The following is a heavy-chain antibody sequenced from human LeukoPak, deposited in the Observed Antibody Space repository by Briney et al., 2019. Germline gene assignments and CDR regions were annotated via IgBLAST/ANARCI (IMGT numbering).Heavy chain of an antibody. V-gene: IGHV1-69*05. Sequence: GASVKVSCNASGDIFNSYSVSWVRQAPGQGLEWMGGIIPIFGSTNYAQKFQGGVTITTDQSTRTAYMELNSLSSDDTAVYYCARVGRSRGSLPNSYYYMDVWGKGTTVTVSS. D-gene: IGHD1-26*01. CDR2: IIPIFGST. CDR3: ARVGRSRGSLPNSYYYMDV. CDR1: GDIFNSYS. J-gene: IGHJ6*03.